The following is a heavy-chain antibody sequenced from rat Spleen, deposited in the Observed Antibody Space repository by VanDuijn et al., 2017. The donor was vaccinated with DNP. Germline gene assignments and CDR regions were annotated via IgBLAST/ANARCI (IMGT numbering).Heavy chain of an antibody. J-gene: IGHJ2*01. V-gene: IGHV5-7*01. CDR1: GFTFSDYY. D-gene: IGHD1-11*01. Sequence: EVQLVESGGGLVQPGRSLKLSCAASGFTFSDYYMAWVRQAPTKGLEWVAYISYDGGRTHYGDSVKGRFTISRDNAKSTLYLQRDSLRSEDTATYYCARHYGGYYFDYWGQGVMVTVSS. CDR3: ARHYGGYYFDY. CDR2: ISYDGGRT.